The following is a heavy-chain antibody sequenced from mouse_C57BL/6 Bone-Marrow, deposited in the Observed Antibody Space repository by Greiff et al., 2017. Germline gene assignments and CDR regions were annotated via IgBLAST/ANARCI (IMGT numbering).Heavy chain of an antibody. CDR1: GFTFSSYA. Sequence: EVQRVESGGGLVKPGGSLKLSCAASGFTFSSYAMSWVRQTPEKRLEWVATISDGGSYTYYPDNVKGRFTISRDNAKSNLYMQMSRLTSEDTAMYYCARWGGSTTVVFDYWGQGTTLTVSA. J-gene: IGHJ2*01. CDR2: ISDGGSYT. D-gene: IGHD1-1*01. CDR3: ARWGGSTTVVFDY. V-gene: IGHV5-4*01.